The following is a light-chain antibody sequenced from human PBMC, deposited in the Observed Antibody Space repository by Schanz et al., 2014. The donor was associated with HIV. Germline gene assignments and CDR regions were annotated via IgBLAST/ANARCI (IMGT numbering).Light chain of an antibody. CDR1: QSVSSN. J-gene: IGKJ4*01. CDR2: GAS. Sequence: EIVMTQSPAILSVSPGERVTLSCRARQSVSSNLAWYQQKPGQAPRLLIYGASTRATGIPARFSGSGSGTEFTLTISSLQSEDFAVYFCQQRSNWPLTFGGGTKVEV. CDR3: QQRSNWPLT. V-gene: IGKV3-15*01.